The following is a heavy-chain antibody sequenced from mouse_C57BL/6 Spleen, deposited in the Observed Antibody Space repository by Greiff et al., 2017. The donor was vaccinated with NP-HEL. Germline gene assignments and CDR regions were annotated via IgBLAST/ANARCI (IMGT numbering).Heavy chain of an antibody. CDR2: INYDGSST. Sequence: EVQLQESEGGLVQPGSSMKLSCTASGFTFSDYYMAWVRQVPEKGLEWVANINYDGSSTYYLDSLKSRFIISRDNAKNILYLQMSSLKSEDTATYYCAREEGDWYFDVWGTGTTVTVSS. CDR3: AREEGDWYFDV. V-gene: IGHV5-16*01. J-gene: IGHJ1*03. CDR1: GFTFSDYY.